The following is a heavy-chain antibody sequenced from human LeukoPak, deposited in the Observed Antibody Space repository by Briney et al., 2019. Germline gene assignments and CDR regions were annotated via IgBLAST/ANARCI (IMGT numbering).Heavy chain of an antibody. CDR3: ARDGMTTVTTFYYNGMDV. J-gene: IGHJ6*02. Sequence: SQTLSLTCAISGDSFSSNSAAWNWIRQSPSRGLEWLGRTYYRSKWYNDYAVSVKSRITINPDTSKNQFSLQLNSVTSEDTAVYYCARDGMTTVTTFYYNGMDVWGQGTTVTVSS. V-gene: IGHV6-1*01. CDR1: GDSFSSNSAA. D-gene: IGHD4-17*01. CDR2: TYYRSKWYN.